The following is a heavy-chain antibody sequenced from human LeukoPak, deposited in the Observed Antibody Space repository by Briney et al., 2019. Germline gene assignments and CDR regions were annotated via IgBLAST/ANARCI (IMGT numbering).Heavy chain of an antibody. V-gene: IGHV1-2*02. J-gene: IGHJ5*02. CDR1: GYTFTGYP. CDR2: INPNSGGT. CDR3: AREGGEVNPKWTNWFDP. D-gene: IGHD1-26*01. Sequence: ASVKVSCKASGYTFTGYPMHWVRQAPGQGLEWMGWINPNSGGTNYAQNFQGRVTMTRDTSISTAYTELSRLTSDDTAVYYCAREGGEVNPKWTNWFDPWGQGTLVTVSS.